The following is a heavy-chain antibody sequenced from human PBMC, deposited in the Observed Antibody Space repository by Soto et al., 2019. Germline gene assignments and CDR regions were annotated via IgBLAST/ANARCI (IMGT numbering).Heavy chain of an antibody. CDR1: GGSFSGHL. CDR3: ARGRQGHY. Sequence: QVPLLQWGAGLLKPSETLSLSCAVYGGSFSGHLWSWVRQSPGRGLEWIGEIDYSGTTNYNPSLESRVIISRDTSKNQFSLTLNSVTAADTAVYYCARGRQGHYWGQGTLVTVSS. J-gene: IGHJ4*02. V-gene: IGHV4-34*01. CDR2: IDYSGTT.